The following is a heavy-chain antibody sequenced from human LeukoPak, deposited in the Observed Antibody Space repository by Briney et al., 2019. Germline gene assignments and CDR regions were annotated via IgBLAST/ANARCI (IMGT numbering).Heavy chain of an antibody. D-gene: IGHD1-26*01. Sequence: SETLSLTCTVSGDSISGYYWSWIRQPPGKGLEWIGYIYYSGSTNYNPSLKSRVTISVDTSKNQFSLKLSSVTAADTAVYYCAREIYSGSLYFDYGGQGTLVTVSS. V-gene: IGHV4-59*01. CDR1: GDSISGYY. CDR2: IYYSGST. J-gene: IGHJ4*02. CDR3: AREIYSGSLYFDY.